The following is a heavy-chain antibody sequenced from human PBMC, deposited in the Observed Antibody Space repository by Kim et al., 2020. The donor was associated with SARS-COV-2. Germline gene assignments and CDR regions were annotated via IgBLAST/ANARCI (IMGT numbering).Heavy chain of an antibody. CDR1: GYTFTSYY. CDR3: AIELQGILTGYLGSS. D-gene: IGHD3-9*01. Sequence: ASVKVSCKASGYTFTSYYMHWVRQAPGQGLEWMGIINPSGGSTSYAQKFQGRVTMTRDTSTSTVYMELSSLRSEDTAVYYCAIELQGILTGYLGSSWGQGTLVTVSS. J-gene: IGHJ5*02. V-gene: IGHV1-46*03. CDR2: INPSGGST.